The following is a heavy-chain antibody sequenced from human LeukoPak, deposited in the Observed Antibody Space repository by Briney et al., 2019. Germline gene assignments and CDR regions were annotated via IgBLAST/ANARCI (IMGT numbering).Heavy chain of an antibody. CDR1: GYTFTSYG. CDR3: ARGGYFYDSSGSGDFYYYGMDV. Sequence: ASVMVSCKASGYTFTSYGIVWVRQAPGQGLEWMGWISAYCGITNYAQKFQGRATMTIDISTSTADMELRSLRSDDTAVYYCARGGYFYDSSGSGDFYYYGMDVWGQGTTVTVSS. V-gene: IGHV1-18*01. J-gene: IGHJ6*02. CDR2: ISAYCGIT. D-gene: IGHD3-22*01.